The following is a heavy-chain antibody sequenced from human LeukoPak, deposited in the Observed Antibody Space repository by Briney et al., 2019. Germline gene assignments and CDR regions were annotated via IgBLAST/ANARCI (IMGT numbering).Heavy chain of an antibody. J-gene: IGHJ4*02. CDR2: INYSGST. CDR1: GGSISNSSYF. Sequence: SSETLSLTCTVSGGSISNSSYFWGWIRQPPGKGLEWIGSINYSGSTYYNPSAKSRVTISADTSNNQFSLELNSVTAADTAIYYCARLLGSNPPDHWGQGTLVTVSS. V-gene: IGHV4-39*01. CDR3: ARLLGSNPPDH. D-gene: IGHD1-14*01.